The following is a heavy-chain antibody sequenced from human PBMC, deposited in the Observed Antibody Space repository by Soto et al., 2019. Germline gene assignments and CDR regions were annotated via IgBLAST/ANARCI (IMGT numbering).Heavy chain of an antibody. CDR3: VRGDKGGFDL. V-gene: IGHV3-74*01. Sequence: EGQLVESEGGLVQRGGSLRLSCAASGFTFNYYWMHWVRQAPGQGLVWVSHIHSDGSTTTYADSVKGRFTISRDNAKNTLYLQMNSLRAEDTAVYHCVRGDKGGFDLWGQGTTVTVSS. CDR1: GFTFNYYW. CDR2: IHSDGSTT. J-gene: IGHJ3*01. D-gene: IGHD2-21*02.